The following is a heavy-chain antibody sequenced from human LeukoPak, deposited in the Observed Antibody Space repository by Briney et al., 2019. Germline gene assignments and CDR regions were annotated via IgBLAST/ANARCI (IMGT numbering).Heavy chain of an antibody. D-gene: IGHD4-17*01. CDR1: GGSISSSSYH. J-gene: IGHJ3*02. CDR3: ASPGATTARAAFDI. Sequence: SETLSLTCTVSGGSISSSSYHWGWIRQPPGKGLEWIGSIYYSGSTYYNPSLKSRVTISVDTSKNQFSLKLSSVTAADTAVYYCASPGATTARAAFDIWDQGTMVTVSS. CDR2: IYYSGST. V-gene: IGHV4-39*01.